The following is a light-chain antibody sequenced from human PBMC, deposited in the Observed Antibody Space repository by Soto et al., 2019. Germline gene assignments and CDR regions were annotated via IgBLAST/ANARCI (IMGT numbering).Light chain of an antibody. CDR3: CSYAGSYTHV. CDR1: SSDVGGYNF. Sequence: QSVLTQPRSVSGSPGQSVTISCTGTSSDVGGYNFVSWYQQYPGKAPKLIIYDVTKGPSGVPDRFSGSKSGNTASLTISGLQTDDEADYYCCSYAGSYTHVFGTGTKVTVX. V-gene: IGLV2-11*01. CDR2: DVT. J-gene: IGLJ1*01.